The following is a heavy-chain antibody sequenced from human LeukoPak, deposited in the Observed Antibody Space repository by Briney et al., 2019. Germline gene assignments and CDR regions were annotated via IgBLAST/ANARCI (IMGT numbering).Heavy chain of an antibody. D-gene: IGHD2-2*02. Sequence: SVKVSCKASGGTFSSYAISWVRQAPGQGLEWMGGIIPIFGTANYAQKFQGRVTITTDESTSTAYVELSSLRSEDTAVYYCARWNYCSSTSCYTGYFDYWGQGTLVTVSS. CDR1: GGTFSSYA. CDR2: IIPIFGTA. V-gene: IGHV1-69*05. J-gene: IGHJ4*02. CDR3: ARWNYCSSTSCYTGYFDY.